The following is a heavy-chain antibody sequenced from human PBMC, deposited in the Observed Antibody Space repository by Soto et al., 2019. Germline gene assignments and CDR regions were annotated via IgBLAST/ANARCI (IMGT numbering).Heavy chain of an antibody. CDR3: ARDSDGYSYGYSSWYYYYYGMDV. V-gene: IGHV3-7*03. J-gene: IGHJ6*02. CDR2: IKQDGSEK. CDR1: GFTFSSYW. D-gene: IGHD5-18*01. Sequence: PGGSLRLSCAASGFTFSSYWMSWVRQAPGKGLEWVANIKQDGSEKYYVDSVKGRFTISRDNAKNSLYLQMNSLRAEDTAVYYCARDSDGYSYGYSSWYYYYYGMDVWGQGTTVTVSS.